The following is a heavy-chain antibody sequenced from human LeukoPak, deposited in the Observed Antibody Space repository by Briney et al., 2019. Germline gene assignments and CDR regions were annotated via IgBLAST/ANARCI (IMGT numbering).Heavy chain of an antibody. CDR3: ARESDGWELLRGAFDY. CDR2: ISAYNGNT. D-gene: IGHD1-26*01. V-gene: IGHV1-18*01. Sequence: GASVKVSCKASGYTFTSYGISWVRQAPGQGLEWMGWISAYNGNTNYAQKLQGRVTMTTDTSTSTAYMELRSLRSDDTAVYYCARESDGWELLRGAFDYWGQGTLVTVSS. CDR1: GYTFTSYG. J-gene: IGHJ4*02.